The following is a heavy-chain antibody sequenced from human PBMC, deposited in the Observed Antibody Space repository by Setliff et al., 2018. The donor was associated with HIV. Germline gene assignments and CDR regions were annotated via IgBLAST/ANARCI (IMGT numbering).Heavy chain of an antibody. CDR3: ASRVYYYDESRVLREEGFVP. V-gene: IGHV4-39*01. Sequence: PSETLSLTCTVSGGSISNSRYYWSWIRQPPGKGLEWIGSIYYSGSTYYNPSLKSRLAISVDTSKNQFSLNLTSVTAADSAVYYCASRVYYYDESRVLREEGFVPWGQGTLVTVSS. CDR2: IYYSGST. CDR1: GGSISNSRYY. J-gene: IGHJ5*02. D-gene: IGHD3-22*01.